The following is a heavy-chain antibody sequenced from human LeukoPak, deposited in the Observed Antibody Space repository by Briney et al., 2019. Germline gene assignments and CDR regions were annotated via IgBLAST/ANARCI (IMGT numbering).Heavy chain of an antibody. CDR1: GYTFTSYY. Sequence: ASVKVSCKASGYTFTSYYMHWVRQAPGQGLEWMGIINPSGGSTSYAQKFQGRVTMTRDTSTSTVYMELSSPRSEDTAVYYCARDGGLWFYDYWGQGTLVTVSS. J-gene: IGHJ4*02. V-gene: IGHV1-46*01. CDR2: INPSGGST. D-gene: IGHD3-10*01. CDR3: ARDGGLWFYDY.